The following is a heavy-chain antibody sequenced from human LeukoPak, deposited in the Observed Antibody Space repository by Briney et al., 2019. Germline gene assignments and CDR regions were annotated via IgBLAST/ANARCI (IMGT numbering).Heavy chain of an antibody. CDR3: ARHYYDYVWGSYGIDY. V-gene: IGHV5-51*01. J-gene: IGHJ4*02. Sequence: GESLKISCKGSGYSFSNYWIGWVRRMPGKGLEWMGIIYPGDSDTRYSPSFQGQVTISADKSISTAYLQWSSLKASDTAMYYCARHYYDYVWGSYGIDYWGQGTLVTVSS. CDR2: IYPGDSDT. CDR1: GYSFSNYW. D-gene: IGHD3-16*01.